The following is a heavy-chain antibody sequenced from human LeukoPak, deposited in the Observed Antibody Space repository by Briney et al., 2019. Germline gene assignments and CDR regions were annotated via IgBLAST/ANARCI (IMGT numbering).Heavy chain of an antibody. J-gene: IGHJ6*03. CDR3: ARAGTTIYYYYMDV. Sequence: SETLSLTCTVSGGSISSYYWSWIRQPPGKGLEWIGYIYYSGSTNYNPSLKSRVTISVDTSKNQFSLKLSSVTAADTAMYYCARAGTTIYYYYMDVWGKGTTVTVSS. V-gene: IGHV4-59*01. D-gene: IGHD6-19*01. CDR2: IYYSGST. CDR1: GGSISSYY.